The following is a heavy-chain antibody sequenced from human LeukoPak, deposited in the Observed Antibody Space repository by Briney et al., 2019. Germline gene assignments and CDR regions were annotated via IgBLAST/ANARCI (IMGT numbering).Heavy chain of an antibody. D-gene: IGHD1-26*01. CDR3: TRESGPYCPFGY. V-gene: IGHV4-4*02. Sequence: PGGSLRLSCVASGFTFSSYALNWVRQPPGQGLEWIGEISLTGRTNYNPSLIGRVIMSLDESRNQLSLTLTSVTAADTAMYYCTRESGPYCPFGYWGQGTLVVVPS. CDR1: GFTFSSYAL. CDR2: ISLTGRT. J-gene: IGHJ4*02.